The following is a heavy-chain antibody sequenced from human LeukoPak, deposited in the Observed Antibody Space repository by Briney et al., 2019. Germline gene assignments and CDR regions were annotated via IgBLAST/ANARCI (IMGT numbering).Heavy chain of an antibody. Sequence: GGSLRLSCVGSGFTFSEHAMNWVRQTPGKGLEWISSLGARGDIFYADSVQGRSTISRDNSNNAAHLQMNSLRPEDTAIYYCVKRGPGPVAGSYDFWGQGTLVTVSS. J-gene: IGHJ4*02. CDR3: VKRGPGPVAGSYDF. CDR1: GFTFSEHA. D-gene: IGHD6-19*01. V-gene: IGHV3-23*01. CDR2: LGARGDI.